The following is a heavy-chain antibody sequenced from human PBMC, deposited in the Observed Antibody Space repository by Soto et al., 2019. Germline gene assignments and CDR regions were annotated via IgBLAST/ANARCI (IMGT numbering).Heavy chain of an antibody. V-gene: IGHV4-34*01. J-gene: IGHJ6*02. CDR1: GGSFSGYY. CDR3: ARGPNYYDASGYFDYGLDV. Sequence: SETLSLTCAVYGGSFSGYYWSWIRQPPGKGLEWIGEINHGGSTSYNPSLKSRVTISIDMSKNLFSLRLTSMTAADTAVYYCARGPNYYDASGYFDYGLDVWGQGTTVTVSS. D-gene: IGHD3-22*01. CDR2: INHGGST.